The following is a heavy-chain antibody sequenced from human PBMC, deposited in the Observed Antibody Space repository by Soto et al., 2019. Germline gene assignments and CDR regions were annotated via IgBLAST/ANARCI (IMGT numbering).Heavy chain of an antibody. CDR3: ARDKVGGGYDILTGYSRGNYYYYMDV. V-gene: IGHV3-53*04. CDR2: IYSGGST. J-gene: IGHJ6*03. D-gene: IGHD3-9*01. CDR1: GFTVSSNY. Sequence: GGSLRLSCAASGFTVSSNYMSWVRQAPGKGLEWVSVIYSGGSTYYADSVKGRFTISRHNSKNTLYLQMNSLRAEDTAVYYCARDKVGGGYDILTGYSRGNYYYYMDVWGKGTTVTVSS.